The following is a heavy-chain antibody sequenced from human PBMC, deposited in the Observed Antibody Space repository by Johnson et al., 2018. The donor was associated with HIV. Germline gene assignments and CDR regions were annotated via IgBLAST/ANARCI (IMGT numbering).Heavy chain of an antibody. CDR3: ARDASYGDYAFDI. J-gene: IGHJ3*02. Sequence: VESGGGVVQPGGSLRLSCAASGFTFSSYGMHWVRQAPGKGLEWVAFIRYDGSNKYYVDSVKGRFTISRDNAKNSLYLQLNSLRAEDTAVYYCARDASYGDYAFDIWGQGTMVTVSS. V-gene: IGHV3-30*02. CDR1: GFTFSSYG. CDR2: IRYDGSNK. D-gene: IGHD4-17*01.